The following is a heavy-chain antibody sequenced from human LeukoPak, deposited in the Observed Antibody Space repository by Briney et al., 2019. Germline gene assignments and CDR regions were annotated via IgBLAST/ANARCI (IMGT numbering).Heavy chain of an antibody. CDR2: IYYSAST. J-gene: IGHJ4*02. CDR1: GGSISSYY. CDR3: VRGEVVFDY. V-gene: IGHV4-59*01. D-gene: IGHD1-26*01. Sequence: SETLSLTCTVSGGSISSYYWSWIRQPPGKGLEWIGYIYYSASTNFNPSLKSRVTISVDTSRNQFSLKLSSVTAADTAVYYCVRGEVVFDYWGQGTPVTVSS.